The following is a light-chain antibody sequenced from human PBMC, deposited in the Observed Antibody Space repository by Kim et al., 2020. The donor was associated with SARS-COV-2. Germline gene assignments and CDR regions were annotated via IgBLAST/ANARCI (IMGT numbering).Light chain of an antibody. CDR3: HQYGNTPET. V-gene: IGKV3-20*01. CDR2: SAS. Sequence: PGESATLSCRASQSVRSNYLAWYQQRPGQAPRLLIYSASKRATGVPDRVSGSGSGTDFTLTISGLEPEDVAVYFCHQYGNTPETFGQGTKVDIK. J-gene: IGKJ1*01. CDR1: QSVRSNY.